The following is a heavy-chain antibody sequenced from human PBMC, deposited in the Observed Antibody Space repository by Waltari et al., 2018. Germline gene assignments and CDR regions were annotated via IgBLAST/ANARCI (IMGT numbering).Heavy chain of an antibody. CDR3: ARVSVYSSSGRYWYFDL. CDR1: GGSISSYY. V-gene: IGHV4-59*01. J-gene: IGHJ2*01. CDR2: IYYSGST. Sequence: QVQLQESGPGLVKPSETLSLTCTVSGGSISSYYWSWSRQPQGKGLEWIGYIYYSGSTNYNPSLKSRVTISVDTSKNQFSLKLSSVTAADTAVYYCARVSVYSSSGRYWYFDLWGRGTLVTVSS. D-gene: IGHD6-6*01.